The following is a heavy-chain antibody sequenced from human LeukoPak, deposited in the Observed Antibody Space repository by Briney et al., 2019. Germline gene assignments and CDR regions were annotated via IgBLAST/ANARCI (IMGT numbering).Heavy chain of an antibody. CDR2: INHSGST. CDR3: ARRSDVFVDY. V-gene: IGHV4-34*01. Sequence: SETLSLTCAVYGGSFSGYYWSWIRQPPGKGLEWIGEINHSGSTNYNPSLESRVTISVDTSKNQFSLKLSSVTAADTAVYYCARRSDVFVDYWGQGTLVTVSS. CDR1: GGSFSGYY. J-gene: IGHJ4*02. D-gene: IGHD3-10*02.